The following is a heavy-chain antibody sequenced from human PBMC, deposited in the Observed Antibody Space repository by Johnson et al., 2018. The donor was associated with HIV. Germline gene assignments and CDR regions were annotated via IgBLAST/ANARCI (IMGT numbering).Heavy chain of an antibody. V-gene: IGHV3-11*04. Sequence: QLVESGGGVVQPGRSLRLSCAASGFTLSDYYMSWVRQAPGKGLEWVSYISSSGSIIYYADSVRGRFAISRDNAKNSLYLQMNSLRAEDTAVYFCARDPGYSSSHWGAFDIWGQGTMVTVSS. D-gene: IGHD6-13*01. CDR3: ARDPGYSSSHWGAFDI. CDR1: GFTLSDYY. J-gene: IGHJ3*02. CDR2: ISSSGSII.